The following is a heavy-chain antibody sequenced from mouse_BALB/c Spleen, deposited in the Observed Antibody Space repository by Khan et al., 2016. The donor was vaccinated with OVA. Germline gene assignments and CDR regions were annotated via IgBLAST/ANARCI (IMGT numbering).Heavy chain of an antibody. CDR1: GYSFTSYL. D-gene: IGHD1-3*01. CDR3: ARGVYSSFAY. J-gene: IGHJ3*01. CDR2: IYPGNSDT. Sequence: EVQLQQSGTVLARPGASVKMSCKASGYSFTSYLIHWVKQRPGQGLEWIGDIYPGNSDTTYNQKFKDKAKLTAGTSANIAYMELSSLTNEDAAVYYCARGVYSSFAYWGQGTLVTVSA. V-gene: IGHV1-5*01.